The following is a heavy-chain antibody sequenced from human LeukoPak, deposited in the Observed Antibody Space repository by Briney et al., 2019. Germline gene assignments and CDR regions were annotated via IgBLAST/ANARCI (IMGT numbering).Heavy chain of an antibody. Sequence: GASVKVSCKASGYTFTSYGISWVRQAPGQGLEWMGWISAYNGNTNYAQKLQGRVTMTTDTPTSTAYMELRSLRSDDTAVYYCARVRTDIVVVVAATDWGQGTLVTVSS. D-gene: IGHD2-15*01. CDR2: ISAYNGNT. V-gene: IGHV1-18*04. CDR3: ARVRTDIVVVVAATD. J-gene: IGHJ4*02. CDR1: GYTFTSYG.